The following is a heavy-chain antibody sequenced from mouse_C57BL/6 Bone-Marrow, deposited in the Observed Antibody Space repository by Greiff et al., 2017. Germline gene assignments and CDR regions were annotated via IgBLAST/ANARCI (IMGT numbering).Heavy chain of an antibody. CDR3: ARRQGKGDY. V-gene: IGHV1-50*01. CDR1: GYTFTSYW. J-gene: IGHJ4*01. D-gene: IGHD3-2*01. Sequence: VQLQQSGAELVKPGASVKLSCKASGYTFTSYWMQWVKQRPGQGLEWIGEIDPSDSYTNYNQKFKGKATLTVDTSSSTAYMQLSSLTSEDSAVYYCARRQGKGDYWGQGTSVTVSS. CDR2: IDPSDSYT.